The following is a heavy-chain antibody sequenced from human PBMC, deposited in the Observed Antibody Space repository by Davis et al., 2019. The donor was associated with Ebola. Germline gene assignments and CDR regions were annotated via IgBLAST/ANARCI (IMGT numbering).Heavy chain of an antibody. J-gene: IGHJ4*02. CDR3: ARGRSFYDSSGYYFYFDY. V-gene: IGHV4-59*01. D-gene: IGHD3-22*01. CDR2: IYYSGST. Sequence: MPSETLSLTCTVSGGSISSYYWSWIRQPPGKGLEWIGYIYYSGSTNYNPSLKSRVTISVDTSKNQFSLKLSSVTAADTAVYYCARGRSFYDSSGYYFYFDYWGQGTLVTVSS. CDR1: GGSISSYY.